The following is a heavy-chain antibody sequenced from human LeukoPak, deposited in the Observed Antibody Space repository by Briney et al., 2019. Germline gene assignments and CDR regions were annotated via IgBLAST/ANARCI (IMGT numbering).Heavy chain of an antibody. Sequence: GGSLRLSCEASGFTFSRHAMSWVRQAPGKGLEWVSSLSGTGGSTYYTDSVKGRLTVSRDNSRNMLYLEMNSLRAEDTAVYYCAKFQANYYDSSGYECFDYWGQGVLVTVSS. V-gene: IGHV3-23*01. CDR3: AKFQANYYDSSGYECFDY. CDR2: LSGTGGST. CDR1: GFTFSRHA. D-gene: IGHD3-22*01. J-gene: IGHJ4*02.